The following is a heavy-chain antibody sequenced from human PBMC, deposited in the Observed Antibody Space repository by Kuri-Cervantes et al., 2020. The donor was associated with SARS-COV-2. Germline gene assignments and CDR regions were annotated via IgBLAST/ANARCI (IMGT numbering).Heavy chain of an antibody. J-gene: IGHJ5*02. Sequence: SVKVSCKASGGTFSSYAISWVRQAPGQGLEWMGGIIPIFGTANYAQKFQGRVTITADESTSTAYMELSSLRSEDTAVYYCAREVIAAAARGSLTWFDPWGQGTLVTFSS. CDR2: IIPIFGTA. CDR3: AREVIAAAARGSLTWFDP. D-gene: IGHD6-13*01. CDR1: GGTFSSYA. V-gene: IGHV1-69*13.